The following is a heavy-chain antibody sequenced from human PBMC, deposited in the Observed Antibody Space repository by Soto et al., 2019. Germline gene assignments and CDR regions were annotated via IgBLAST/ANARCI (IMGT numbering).Heavy chain of an antibody. V-gene: IGHV3-33*06. CDR3: AKDKGPLTFDY. Sequence: GGSLRLSCAASGFTFSGYGMHWVRQAPGKGLEWVAVIWYDGSNKYYVDSVKGRFTISRDNSKNTVYLQMNSLRAEDTAVYYCAKDKGPLTFDYWGQGTLVTVSS. J-gene: IGHJ4*02. CDR1: GFTFSGYG. CDR2: IWYDGSNK.